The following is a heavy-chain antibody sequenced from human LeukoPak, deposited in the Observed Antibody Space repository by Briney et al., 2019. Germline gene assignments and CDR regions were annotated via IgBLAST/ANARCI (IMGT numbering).Heavy chain of an antibody. CDR2: IYTSGST. CDR3: ARDSSSLSRRIKDGYYYLTNV. V-gene: IGHV4-4*07. CDR1: GGSISRYY. J-gene: IGHJ6*03. Sequence: SDTLSLICTVSGGSISRYYWSCIRQPAGKGLEWIGRIYTSGSTNYNPSLKSRVTMSVDTSKHQCSLKLSSVTAADTAVYYCARDSSSLSRRIKDGYYYLTNVWGNGTT. D-gene: IGHD6-13*01.